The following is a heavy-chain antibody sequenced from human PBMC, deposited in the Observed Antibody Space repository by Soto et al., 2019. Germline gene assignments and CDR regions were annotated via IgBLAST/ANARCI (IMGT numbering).Heavy chain of an antibody. CDR1: GGSISSVRYY. V-gene: IGHV4-31*03. CDR2: IYYSGST. CDR3: ARCWQRVTGIYDY. D-gene: IGHD1-20*01. J-gene: IGHJ4*02. Sequence: QVQLQESGPGLVKPSQTLSLTCTVSGGSISSVRYYWHGIRQHPGKGLEWIGYIYYSGSTYYTPSLKSRVTISLDAPNNQFSLRLTSVTVADTAVYYCARCWQRVTGIYDYWGQGTLATVSS.